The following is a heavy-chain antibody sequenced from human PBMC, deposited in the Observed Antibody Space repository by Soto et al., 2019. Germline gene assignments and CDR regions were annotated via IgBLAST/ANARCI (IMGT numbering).Heavy chain of an antibody. V-gene: IGHV3-9*01. CDR2: INWNSGSI. Sequence: PGWSLELSCAASGFTFDDYAMHWVRQVPGKGLEWVSGINWNSGSIGYGDSVKGRFAISRDNAKNSLHLQMNSLSAEDTAFYYCVRDESINWYSGHFRHWGQGTLVTVSS. CDR1: GFTFDDYA. CDR3: VRDESINWYSGHFRH. D-gene: IGHD6-13*01. J-gene: IGHJ1*01.